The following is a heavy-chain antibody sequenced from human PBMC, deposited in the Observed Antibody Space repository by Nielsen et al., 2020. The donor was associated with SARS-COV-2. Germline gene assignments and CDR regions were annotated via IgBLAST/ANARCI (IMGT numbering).Heavy chain of an antibody. V-gene: IGHV3-9*01. CDR1: GFTFDDYA. D-gene: IGHD2-2*03. CDR2: ICWNSGSI. Sequence: SLKISCAASGFTFDDYAMHWVRQAPGKGLEWVSGICWNSGSIDYADSVKGRFTISRHSSENSLYLQMNSLRAEDTAVYKCAIGGYWSSISCYNAFDVWGEGKMVTVAS. CDR3: AIGGYWSSISCYNAFDV. J-gene: IGHJ3*01.